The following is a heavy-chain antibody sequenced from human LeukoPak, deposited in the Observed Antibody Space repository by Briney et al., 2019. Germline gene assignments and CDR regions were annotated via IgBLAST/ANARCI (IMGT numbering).Heavy chain of an antibody. D-gene: IGHD3-22*01. CDR2: SYYSGST. Sequence: SQTLSLTCTVSGGSISSGGYYWSWIRQHPGEGLEWIGYSYYSGSTYYNPSLKSRVTISIDTSKNQSSLKLSSVTAADTAVYFCARAMPDYDDSGPFDYWGQGTLVTVSS. V-gene: IGHV4-31*03. J-gene: IGHJ4*02. CDR3: ARAMPDYDDSGPFDY. CDR1: GGSISSGGYY.